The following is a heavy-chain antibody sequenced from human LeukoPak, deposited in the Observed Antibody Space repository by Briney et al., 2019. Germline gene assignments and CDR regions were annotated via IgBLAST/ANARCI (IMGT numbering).Heavy chain of an antibody. CDR1: GGSISSYY. D-gene: IGHD2-2*01. J-gene: IGHJ3*02. Sequence: PSETLSLTCTVSGGSISSYYWSWIRQPPGKGLEWIGRIYTSGSTNYNPSLKSRVNISVDTSKNQFSLKLSSVTAADTAVYYCARVVPGYCSSTSCYDVDAFDIWGQGTMVTVSS. CDR3: ARVVPGYCSSTSCYDVDAFDI. V-gene: IGHV4-4*08. CDR2: IYTSGST.